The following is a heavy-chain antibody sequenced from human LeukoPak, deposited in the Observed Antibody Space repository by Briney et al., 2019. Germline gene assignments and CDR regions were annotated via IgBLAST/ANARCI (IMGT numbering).Heavy chain of an antibody. Sequence: PSETLSLNCTVSGGSISSYYWSWIRQPPGKGLEWIGYIYYSGSTNYNPSLKSRVTISVDTSKNQFSLKLSSVTAADTAVYYCARHHYDFWSGYYSSWGQGTLVTVSS. CDR3: ARHHYDFWSGYYSS. CDR2: IYYSGST. CDR1: GGSISSYY. V-gene: IGHV4-59*08. D-gene: IGHD3-3*01. J-gene: IGHJ5*02.